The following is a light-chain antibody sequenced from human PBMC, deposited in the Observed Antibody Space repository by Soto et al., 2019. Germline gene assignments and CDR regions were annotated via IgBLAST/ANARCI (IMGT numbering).Light chain of an antibody. CDR1: SSNIGADYD. J-gene: IGLJ2*01. V-gene: IGLV1-40*01. Sequence: QSVLTQPPSVSGAPGQRVTISCTGSSSNIGADYDVHWYQQFPGTAPKLLIYANTNRPSGVPDRFSGSKSGTSASLAITGLQAEDEADYYCQSYDSSLSGSVVFGGGTKLTVL. CDR3: QSYDSSLSGSVV. CDR2: ANT.